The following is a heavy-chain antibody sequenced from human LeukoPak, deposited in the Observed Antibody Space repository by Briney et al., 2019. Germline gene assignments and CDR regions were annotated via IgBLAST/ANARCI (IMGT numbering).Heavy chain of an antibody. D-gene: IGHD6-13*01. CDR3: ARANRQTGYSSTEDAFDI. Sequence: PGGALRLSCAASGFTFSSYSMNWVRQAPGKGLEWGSSLSSSSSYIYYADSVKGRFTISRDNAKNSLYLQMNSLRAEDTAVYYCARANRQTGYSSTEDAFDIWGQGTMVTVSS. CDR2: LSSSSSYI. J-gene: IGHJ3*02. CDR1: GFTFSSYS. V-gene: IGHV3-21*01.